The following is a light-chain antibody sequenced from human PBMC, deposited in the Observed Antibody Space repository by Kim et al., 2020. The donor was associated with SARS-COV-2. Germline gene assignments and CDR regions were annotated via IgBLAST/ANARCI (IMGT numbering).Light chain of an antibody. V-gene: IGLV1-47*02. CDR1: NTNIGGNF. Sequence: GQRVTICCSGSNTNIGGNFVYWYQQLPGTAPKLLIYSDNQRPSGVPDRFSGSKSGTSASLAISGLRSEDEADYYCASWDGSLNGDVFGTGTKVTVL. CDR3: ASWDGSLNGDV. J-gene: IGLJ1*01. CDR2: SDN.